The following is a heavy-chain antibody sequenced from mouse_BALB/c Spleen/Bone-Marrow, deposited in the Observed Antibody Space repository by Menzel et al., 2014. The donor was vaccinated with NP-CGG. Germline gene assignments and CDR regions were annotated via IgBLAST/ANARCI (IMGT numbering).Heavy chain of an antibody. CDR3: ARLDLFAY. CDR2: SDTENGNT. J-gene: IGHJ3*01. CDR1: GCNIKDNY. Sequence: EAQLQQSGAELVKPGASVKLSCTASGCNIKDNYMHWVEQSPEHSTEWIGRSDTENGNTKYDPKFQGKAAITADKSSKPPYLQLSSLTSDDTAVYYCARLDLFAYWGQGTLVTISA. V-gene: IGHV14-3*02.